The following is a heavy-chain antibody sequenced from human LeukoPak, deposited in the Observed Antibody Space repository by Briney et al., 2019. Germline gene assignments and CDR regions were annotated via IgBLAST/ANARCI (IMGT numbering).Heavy chain of an antibody. CDR1: GGSISSYY. CDR2: IYYSGST. Sequence: SETLSLTCTVSGGSISSYYWSWIRQPPGKGLEWIGYIYYSGSTNYNPSLKSRVTISVDTSKNQFSLKLSSVTAADTAVYYCASRLAVAGTGAFDIWGQGTMVTVSS. J-gene: IGHJ3*02. V-gene: IGHV4-59*08. CDR3: ASRLAVAGTGAFDI. D-gene: IGHD6-19*01.